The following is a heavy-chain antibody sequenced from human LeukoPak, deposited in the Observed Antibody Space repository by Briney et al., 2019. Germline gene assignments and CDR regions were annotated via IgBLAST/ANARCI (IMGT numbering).Heavy chain of an antibody. J-gene: IGHJ4*02. CDR2: ISSSGGSI. D-gene: IGHD4/OR15-4a*01. CDR3: ARLRYTGAYCFDY. Sequence: GGSLRLSCAASGFTFSDYSMNWIRQAPGKGLEWVSYISSSGGSIYDTDSVRGRFTISRDNAKNSLYLQVNSLRAEDTAVYYCARLRYTGAYCFDYWGRGTLVTVSS. CDR1: GFTFSDYS. V-gene: IGHV3-11*01.